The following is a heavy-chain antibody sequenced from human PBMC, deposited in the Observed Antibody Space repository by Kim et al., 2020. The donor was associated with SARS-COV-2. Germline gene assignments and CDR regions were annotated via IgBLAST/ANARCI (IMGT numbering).Heavy chain of an antibody. CDR3: ASGLNWFFDV. J-gene: IGHJ2*01. CDR1: GVSISSGGYY. Sequence: SETLSLTCTVSGVSISSGGYYWNWIRQHPEKGLEWIGYNYYRGSSSYNPSLESRVTMSLDPSKNHFSLQLTSVTAADTAIYYCASGLNWFFDVWGRGTRVSVSS. V-gene: IGHV4-31*03. CDR2: NYYRGSS.